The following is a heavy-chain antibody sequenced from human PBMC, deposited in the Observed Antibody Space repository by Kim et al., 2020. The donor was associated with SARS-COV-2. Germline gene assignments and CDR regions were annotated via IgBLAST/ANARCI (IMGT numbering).Heavy chain of an antibody. J-gene: IGHJ4*02. CDR2: IKQDGSEK. Sequence: GGSLRLSCAASGFTFSSYWMSWVRQAPGKGLEWVANIKQDGSEKYYVDSVKGRFTISRDNAKNSLYLQMNSLRAEDTAVYYCARHQLVRPILSFDYWGQGTLVTVSS. CDR1: GFTFSSYW. CDR3: ARHQLVRPILSFDY. D-gene: IGHD6-6*01. V-gene: IGHV3-7*03.